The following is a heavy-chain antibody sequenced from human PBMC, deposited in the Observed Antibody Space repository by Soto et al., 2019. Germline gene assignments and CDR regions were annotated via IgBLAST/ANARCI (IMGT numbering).Heavy chain of an antibody. CDR3: SKDSTWPDDWKLLPAFGY. CDR1: GFTFSSYA. Sequence: EVQLLESGGGLVQPGGSLRLSCAAAGFTFSSYAMNWVRQAPGKGLEWVSSISADGNHIYYADSVKGRFTISRDNSRNTLFLVMNSLRVGDTALYYCSKDSTWPDDWKLLPAFGYWGQGTLVTTSS. CDR2: ISADGNHI. J-gene: IGHJ4*02. V-gene: IGHV3-23*01. D-gene: IGHD1-26*01.